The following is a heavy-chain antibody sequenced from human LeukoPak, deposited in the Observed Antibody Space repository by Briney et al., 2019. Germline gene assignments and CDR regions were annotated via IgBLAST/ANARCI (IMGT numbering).Heavy chain of an antibody. D-gene: IGHD5-18*01. CDR1: GYYISSGYY. J-gene: IGHJ4*02. V-gene: IGHV4-38-2*02. CDR2: IYHSGST. CDR3: ASPRGYSYGFDY. Sequence: SETLSLTCTVSGYYISSGYYWGWIRQPPGKGLEWIGSIYHSGSTYYNPSLKSRVTISVDTSKNQFSLKLSSVTAADTAVYYCASPRGYSYGFDYWGQGTLVTVSS.